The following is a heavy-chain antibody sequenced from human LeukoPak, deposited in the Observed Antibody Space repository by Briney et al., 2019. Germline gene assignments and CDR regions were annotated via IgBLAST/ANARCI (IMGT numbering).Heavy chain of an antibody. Sequence: SETLSLTCNVSGGSISSYYWSWIRQPPGKGLEWIGYIYYSGSTNYNPSLKSRITMSVDTSKNQFSLKLSSVTAADTAVYYCARDGSGSYNDAFDIWGQGTMVTVSS. D-gene: IGHD3-10*01. J-gene: IGHJ3*02. CDR2: IYYSGST. CDR3: ARDGSGSYNDAFDI. V-gene: IGHV4-59*01. CDR1: GGSISSYY.